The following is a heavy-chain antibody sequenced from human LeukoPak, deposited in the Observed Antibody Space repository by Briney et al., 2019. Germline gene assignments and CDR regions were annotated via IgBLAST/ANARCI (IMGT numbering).Heavy chain of an antibody. Sequence: ASVKASCKASGYTFTGYYMHWVRQAPGQGLEWMGWINPNSGGTNYAQKFQGRVTMTRDTSISTAYMELSRLRSDDTAVYYCAVTMYYYDSSGYYYGGAFDIWGQGTMVTVSS. J-gene: IGHJ3*02. CDR1: GYTFTGYY. CDR3: AVTMYYYDSSGYYYGGAFDI. V-gene: IGHV1-2*02. D-gene: IGHD3-22*01. CDR2: INPNSGGT.